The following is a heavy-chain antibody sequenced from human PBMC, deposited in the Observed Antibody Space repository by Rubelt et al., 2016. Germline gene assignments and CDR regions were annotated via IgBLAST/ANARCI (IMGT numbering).Heavy chain of an antibody. J-gene: IGHJ4*02. Sequence: SFAINWVRQAPGQGLEWMGWITTNTGNPTYAQGFTGRFVFSLDTSVSTAYLQISSLKAEDTAVYYCARVLVSGYDIGYWGQGTLVAVSS. D-gene: IGHD5-12*01. V-gene: IGHV7-4-1*02. CDR3: ARVLVSGYDIGY. CDR2: ITTNTGNP. CDR1: SFA.